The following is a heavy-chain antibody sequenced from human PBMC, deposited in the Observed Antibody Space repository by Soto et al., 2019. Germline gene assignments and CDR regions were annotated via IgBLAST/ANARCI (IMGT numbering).Heavy chain of an antibody. CDR1: GFSVSTSGVG. Sequence: QITLKESGPTLVKPTQTLTLTCTFSGFSVSTSGVGVAWLRQPPGKALEWLALIYWDDDKRYSPFLQSRVTITKDTSKNQVVLTMTNMDPVDTATYYCAHKGGRGAGMDVWCQGTTVTVSS. CDR3: AHKGGRGAGMDV. D-gene: IGHD2-15*01. V-gene: IGHV2-5*02. J-gene: IGHJ6*02. CDR2: IYWDDDK.